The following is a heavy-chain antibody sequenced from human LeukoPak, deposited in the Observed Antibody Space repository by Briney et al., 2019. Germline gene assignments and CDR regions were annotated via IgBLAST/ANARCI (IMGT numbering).Heavy chain of an antibody. V-gene: IGHV3-30-3*01. D-gene: IGHD2-2*02. J-gene: IGHJ3*02. CDR2: ISYDGSNK. CDR1: GFTFSSYA. Sequence: PGRSLRLSCAASGFTFSSYAMHWIRQAPGKGLEWVAVISYDGSNKYYADSVKGRFTISRDNSKNSLYLQMNSRRAEDTAVYYCARDDGYCSSTSCYRGDAFDIWGQGTMVTVSS. CDR3: ARDDGYCSSTSCYRGDAFDI.